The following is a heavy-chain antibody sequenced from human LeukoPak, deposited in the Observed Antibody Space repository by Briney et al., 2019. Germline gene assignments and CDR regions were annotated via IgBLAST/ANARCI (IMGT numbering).Heavy chain of an antibody. D-gene: IGHD1-26*01. Sequence: GGSLRLSCAASGFTLDEYAIHWVRQPPGKGLEWVSGISWNSYDIGYADSVKGRFTISRDNAKNSLYLQMNSLRAEDMALYYCAKGVGTSYHYHMDVWGKGTTVIVSS. J-gene: IGHJ6*03. CDR1: GFTLDEYA. V-gene: IGHV3-9*03. CDR2: ISWNSYDI. CDR3: AKGVGTSYHYHMDV.